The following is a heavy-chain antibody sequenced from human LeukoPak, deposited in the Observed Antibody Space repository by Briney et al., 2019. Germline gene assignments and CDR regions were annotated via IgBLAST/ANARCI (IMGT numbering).Heavy chain of an antibody. D-gene: IGHD3-22*01. J-gene: IGHJ4*02. CDR1: GASITTYY. Sequence: SETLSLTCTVSGASITTYYWSWIRQPPGKGLEWIGYIYHSGSTKYIPSLKSRVTISVDTSKNQFSLRLSSVTAADTAVYYCARQLYDSSGYPFDYWGQGTLVTVSS. CDR3: ARQLYDSSGYPFDY. V-gene: IGHV4-59*08. CDR2: IYHSGST.